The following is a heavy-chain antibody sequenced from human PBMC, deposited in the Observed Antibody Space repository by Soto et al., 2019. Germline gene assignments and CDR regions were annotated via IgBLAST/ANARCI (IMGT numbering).Heavy chain of an antibody. Sequence: DVQLLESGGGLVQPGGCLRLSCVASGFAFSAYDMSWVRQGQGKGLAWVSGISETGSGTYYADSVKGRFTISRDNSKNTLYLQMSSLRAEDAAVYSCEKDTEPHVVWGQGTTVTVSS. D-gene: IGHD4-4*01. CDR3: EKDTEPHVV. V-gene: IGHV3-23*01. J-gene: IGHJ6*02. CDR2: ISETGSGT. CDR1: GFAFSAYD.